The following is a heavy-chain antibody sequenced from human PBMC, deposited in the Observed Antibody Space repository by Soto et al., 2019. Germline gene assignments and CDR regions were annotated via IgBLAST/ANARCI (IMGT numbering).Heavy chain of an antibody. J-gene: IGHJ4*02. V-gene: IGHV4-4*02. CDR2: IYHSGST. CDR1: SGSLSSSNW. D-gene: IGHD5-12*01. CDR3: ARDGYSGYGSFDY. Sequence: SETLSLTCAVSSGSLSSSNWWSWVRQPPGKGLEWIGEIYHSGSTNYNPSLKSRVTISVDKSKNQFSLKLSSVTAADTAVYYCARDGYSGYGSFDYWGQGTLVTVSS.